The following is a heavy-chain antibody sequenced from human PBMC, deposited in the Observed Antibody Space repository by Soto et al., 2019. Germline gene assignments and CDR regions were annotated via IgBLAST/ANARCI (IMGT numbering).Heavy chain of an antibody. D-gene: IGHD3-22*01. Sequence: QITLKESGPTLVKPTQTLTLTCTFSGFSLSTSGVGVGWIRQPPGKALEWLALIYWDDDKRYSPSLKSRLTITKDTSKNQVVLTMTNMDPVDTATYYCAHLTYYYDGSGYYSRAEYFQHWGQGTLVTVSS. CDR3: AHLTYYYDGSGYYSRAEYFQH. V-gene: IGHV2-5*02. CDR2: IYWDDDK. J-gene: IGHJ1*01. CDR1: GFSLSTSGVG.